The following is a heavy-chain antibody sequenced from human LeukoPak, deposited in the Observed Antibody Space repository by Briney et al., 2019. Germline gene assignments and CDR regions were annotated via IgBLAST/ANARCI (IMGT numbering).Heavy chain of an antibody. D-gene: IGHD5-18*01. CDR2: INPNTGGT. CDR3: ARDIVMVTYWFDP. CDR1: GNTFIAYY. V-gene: IGHV1-2*02. J-gene: IGHJ5*02. Sequence: ASVKVSCKSSGNTFIAYYIHWVRQAPGQGPEWMGWINPNTGGTNYAQKFQGRVTMTRDTSISTAYMELSRLRSDDTAVYYCARDIVMVTYWFDPWGQGTLVTVSS.